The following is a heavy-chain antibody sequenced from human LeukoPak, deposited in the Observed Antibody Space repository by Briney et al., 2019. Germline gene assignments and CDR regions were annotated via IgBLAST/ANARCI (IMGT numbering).Heavy chain of an antibody. CDR1: GYTFTSYY. D-gene: IGHD3-22*01. V-gene: IGHV1-46*01. CDR2: INPSGGST. Sequence: GASVKVSCKASGYTFTSYYMHWVRQAPGQGLEWMGIINPSGGSTSYAQKFQGRVTMTRDTSTSTVYMELSSLRSEDTAVYYCARDEGRAPLVVTGLRYWGQGTLVTVSS. CDR3: ARDEGRAPLVVTGLRY. J-gene: IGHJ4*02.